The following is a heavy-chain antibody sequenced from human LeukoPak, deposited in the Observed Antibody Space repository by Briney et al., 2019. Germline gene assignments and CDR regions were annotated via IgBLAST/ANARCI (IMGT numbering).Heavy chain of an antibody. Sequence: GASVKVSCKASGYTFTSYGISWVRQAPGQGLEWMGWISAYNGNTNYAQKLQGRVTMTTDTSTSTGYMELRSLRSDDTAVYYCARDRPEGYYYDSSGYSRFDYWGQGTLVTVSS. D-gene: IGHD3-22*01. CDR3: ARDRPEGYYYDSSGYSRFDY. J-gene: IGHJ4*02. CDR2: ISAYNGNT. V-gene: IGHV1-18*01. CDR1: GYTFTSYG.